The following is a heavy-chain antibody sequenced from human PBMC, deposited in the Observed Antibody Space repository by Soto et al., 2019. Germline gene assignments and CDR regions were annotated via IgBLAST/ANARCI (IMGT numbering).Heavy chain of an antibody. CDR1: GYTFTSYD. D-gene: IGHD3-10*01. J-gene: IGHJ4*02. V-gene: IGHV1-8*01. CDR3: ARGYGSGRYYFEY. CDR2: MNPNSGNT. Sequence: GASVKVSCKASGYTFTSYDINWVRQATGQGLEWMGWMNPNSGNTGYAQKFQGRVTITADKSTSTAYMELSSLRSEDTAVYYCARGYGSGRYYFEYWGQGTLVTVSS.